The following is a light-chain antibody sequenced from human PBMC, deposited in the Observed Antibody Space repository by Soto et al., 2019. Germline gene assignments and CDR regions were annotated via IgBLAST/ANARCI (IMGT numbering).Light chain of an antibody. CDR1: QSVSSK. CDR3: QQYNSWPHT. V-gene: IGKV3-15*01. CDR2: GVS. Sequence: EIVMTQSPATLSVSPGERATLSCRASQSVSSKLAWFQQKPGQAPSLLIYGVSTRATGVPVRFSGSGSGTEFTLTVNSLQSEDFEVYYCQQYNSWPHTFGQGTKVDI. J-gene: IGKJ2*01.